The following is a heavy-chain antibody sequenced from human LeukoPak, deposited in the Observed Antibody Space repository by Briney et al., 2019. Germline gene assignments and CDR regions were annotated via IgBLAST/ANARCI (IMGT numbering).Heavy chain of an antibody. CDR2: IYSGAST. CDR1: GFTVSSNY. V-gene: IGHV3-53*01. CDR3: ASYGSGSRFDY. D-gene: IGHD3-10*01. Sequence: PGGSLRLSCAASGFTVSSNYMSWVRQAPGKGLEWVSVIYSGASTYYAASVKGRFTISRHNSKNTLYLQMNSLRAEDTAVYYCASYGSGSRFDYWGQGTLVTVSS. J-gene: IGHJ4*02.